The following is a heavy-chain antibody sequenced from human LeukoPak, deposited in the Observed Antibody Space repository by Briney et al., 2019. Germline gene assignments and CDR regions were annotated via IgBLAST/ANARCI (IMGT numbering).Heavy chain of an antibody. V-gene: IGHV1-69*04. D-gene: IGHD3-22*01. CDR3: ARDYEYYYDRRKYFDY. CDR2: IIPILGIA. J-gene: IGHJ4*02. CDR1: GGTFSSYA. Sequence: SVKVSCKASGGTFSSYAISWVRQAPGQGLEWMGRIIPILGIANYAQKFQGRVTITADKSTSTAYMELSSLRSEDTAVYYCARDYEYYYDRRKYFDYWGQGTLVTVSS.